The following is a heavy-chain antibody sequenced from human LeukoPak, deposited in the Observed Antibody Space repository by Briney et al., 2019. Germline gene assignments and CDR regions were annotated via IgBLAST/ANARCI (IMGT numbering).Heavy chain of an antibody. CDR3: ARDLGGGDLSQGYHYYMDV. D-gene: IGHD3-10*01. Sequence: SETLSLTCTVSGGSVSTYYWSWIRQPAGKGLEWIGRIFTSGSTNHNPSLENRVTMSVDTSKNQFSLKLSSVTAADTAVYYCARDLGGGDLSQGYHYYMDVWGKGTTVTVSS. V-gene: IGHV4-4*07. CDR2: IFTSGST. J-gene: IGHJ6*03. CDR1: GGSVSTYY.